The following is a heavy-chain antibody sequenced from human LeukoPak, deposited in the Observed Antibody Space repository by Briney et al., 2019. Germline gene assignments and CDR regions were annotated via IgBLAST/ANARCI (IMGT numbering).Heavy chain of an antibody. J-gene: IGHJ5*02. D-gene: IGHD1-1*01. CDR3: ARRWNARLYNWFDP. CDR2: INQSGST. V-gene: IGHV4-34*01. CDR1: GGSFSGYY. Sequence: PSVTLSLTCAVYGGSFSGYYWNWIRQSPGKGLEWIGEINQSGSTSYNPSLKSRVTISVDTSKNHFSLKVSSVTAADTAVYYCARRWNARLYNWFDPWGQGTLVTVSS.